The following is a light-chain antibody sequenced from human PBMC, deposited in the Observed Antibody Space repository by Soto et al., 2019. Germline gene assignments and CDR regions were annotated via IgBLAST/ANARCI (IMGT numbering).Light chain of an antibody. CDR1: QIVSTY. V-gene: IGKV3-11*01. CDR2: DAS. Sequence: EIVLTQSPATLSLSPGERATLSCRASQIVSTYLAWYQQKPGQAPRLLIYDASNRATGIPARFRGRGSGTDFTLTISSLEPEDFAVYYCQQRSNWPWTFGQGTKVDIK. J-gene: IGKJ1*01. CDR3: QQRSNWPWT.